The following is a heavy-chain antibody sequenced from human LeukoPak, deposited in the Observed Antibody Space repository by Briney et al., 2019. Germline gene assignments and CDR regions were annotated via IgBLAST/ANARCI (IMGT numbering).Heavy chain of an antibody. CDR1: GFTFSSYS. Sequence: GSLRLSCAASGFTFSSYSMNWVRQAPGKGLEWIGEINHSGSTNYNPSLKSRVTISVDTSKDQFSLKLSSVTAADTAVYYCARVRGIAALTNYYYYGMGVWGQGTTVTVSS. CDR2: INHSGST. V-gene: IGHV4-34*01. CDR3: ARVRGIAALTNYYYYGMGV. J-gene: IGHJ6*02. D-gene: IGHD6-13*01.